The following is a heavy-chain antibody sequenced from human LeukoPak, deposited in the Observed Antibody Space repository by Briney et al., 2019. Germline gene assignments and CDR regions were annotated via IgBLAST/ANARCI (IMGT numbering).Heavy chain of an antibody. Sequence: GESLKISCKVSGYSFINYWIGWVRQLPGKGLEWMGVIYPGDSDARYSPSLQGQVTFSVDKSIRTAYLQWSSLKASDTAMYYCARQSYGDYVSYWGQGTLVTVSS. V-gene: IGHV5-51*01. J-gene: IGHJ4*02. CDR2: IYPGDSDA. D-gene: IGHD4-17*01. CDR3: ARQSYGDYVSY. CDR1: GYSFINYW.